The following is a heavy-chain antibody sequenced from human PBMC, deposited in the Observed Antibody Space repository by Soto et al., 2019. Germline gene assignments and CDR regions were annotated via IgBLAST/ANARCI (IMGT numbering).Heavy chain of an antibody. CDR1: GFTFSSYG. V-gene: IGHV3-33*01. D-gene: IGHD1-26*01. CDR3: ARVPRGSGSYYLLDY. CDR2: IWYDGSNK. Sequence: QVQLVESGGGVVQPGRSLRLSCAAFGFTFSSYGMHWVRQAPGKGLEWVAVIWYDGSNKYYADSVKGRFTISRDNSKNTLYLQMNSLRAEDTAVYYCARVPRGSGSYYLLDYWGQGTLVTVSS. J-gene: IGHJ4*02.